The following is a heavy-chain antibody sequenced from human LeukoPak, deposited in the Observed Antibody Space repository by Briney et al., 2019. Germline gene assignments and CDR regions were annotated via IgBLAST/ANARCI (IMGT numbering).Heavy chain of an antibody. CDR3: AREGRPQKTDSGLDY. J-gene: IGHJ4*02. CDR2: ISSGGNTI. Sequence: PGGSLRLSCAASGFTFSDYYMSWIRQAPGKGLEWVSYISSGGNTIYYADSVKGRFTISRDNAKNSLYLQMNSLRAEDTAVYYCAREGRPQKTDSGLDYWGQGTLVTVSS. V-gene: IGHV3-11*04. CDR1: GFTFSDYY. D-gene: IGHD1-14*01.